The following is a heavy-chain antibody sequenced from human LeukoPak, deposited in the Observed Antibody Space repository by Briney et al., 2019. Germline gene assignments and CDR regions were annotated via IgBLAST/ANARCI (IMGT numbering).Heavy chain of an antibody. CDR3: ARGYCSSTSCYRSDY. J-gene: IGHJ4*02. D-gene: IGHD2-2*01. CDR1: GGTFISYT. Sequence: ASVKVSCKGSGGTFISYTISWGRQAPGQGLEWMGRIIPILGIANYAQKFQGRVTITADRSTSTAYMELSSLRSEDTAVYYCARGYCSSTSCYRSDYWGQGILVTVSS. V-gene: IGHV1-69*10. CDR2: IIPILGIA.